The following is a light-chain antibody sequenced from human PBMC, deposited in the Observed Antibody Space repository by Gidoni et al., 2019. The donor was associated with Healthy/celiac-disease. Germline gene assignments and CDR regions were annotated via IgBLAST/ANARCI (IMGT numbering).Light chain of an antibody. CDR1: QSVLYSSTNKNY. CDR2: WAS. Sequence: DIVMTQSPYSLSASLGERATINCKSSQSVLYSSTNKNYLAWYQQKPGQPPKLLIYWASTRESGVPERFSGSGSGTEFTLTISSMQAEDVAVYYCQQYNSTPATFGPGTKVEIK. V-gene: IGKV4-1*01. J-gene: IGKJ1*01. CDR3: QQYNSTPAT.